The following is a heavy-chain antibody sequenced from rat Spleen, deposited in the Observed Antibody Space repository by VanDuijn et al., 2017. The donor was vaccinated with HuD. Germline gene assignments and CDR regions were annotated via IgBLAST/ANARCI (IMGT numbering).Heavy chain of an antibody. V-gene: IGHV5-20*01. CDR1: GFTFSDHY. CDR3: ARQTGYYFDY. D-gene: IGHD5-1*01. Sequence: EVQLAESGGGLVQPGRSLKLSCAASGFTFSDHYMAWFRQAPTKGLEWVASISYDGGGTYYPDSVKGRFTISRVNAKSTLYLQMDSLRSEDTASYYCARQTGYYFDYWGQGVMVTVSS. J-gene: IGHJ2*01. CDR2: ISYDGGGT.